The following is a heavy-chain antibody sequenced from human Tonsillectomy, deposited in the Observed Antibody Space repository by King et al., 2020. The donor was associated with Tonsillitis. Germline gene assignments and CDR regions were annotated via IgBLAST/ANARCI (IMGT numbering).Heavy chain of an antibody. CDR1: GYTFTSNG. J-gene: IGHJ4*02. D-gene: IGHD3-10*01. CDR2: ISAYNGNT. Sequence: QLVQSGAEVKKPGASVKVSCKASGYTFTSNGISWVRQAPGQGLEWMGWISAYNGNTNYAQKLQGRVTMTTDTSTTTAYMELRSLRSDDTAVYYCAREFSYYGSGSYHRGVDYWGQGTLVTVSS. CDR3: AREFSYYGSGSYHRGVDY. V-gene: IGHV1-18*04.